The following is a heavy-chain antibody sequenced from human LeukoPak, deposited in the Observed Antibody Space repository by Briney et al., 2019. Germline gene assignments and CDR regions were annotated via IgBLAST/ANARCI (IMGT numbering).Heavy chain of an antibody. Sequence: GGSLRLSCAASGFTLSSYSFNWVREVPGKGLELVSSITTTFYTYYTDAVKARFTISIDNAKNSLYLQMISLRAEDTAVYYCARGALWFDYWGQGTLVTVSS. V-gene: IGHV3-21*04. D-gene: IGHD3-16*01. J-gene: IGHJ4*02. CDR3: ARGALWFDY. CDR1: GFTLSSYS. CDR2: ITTTFYT.